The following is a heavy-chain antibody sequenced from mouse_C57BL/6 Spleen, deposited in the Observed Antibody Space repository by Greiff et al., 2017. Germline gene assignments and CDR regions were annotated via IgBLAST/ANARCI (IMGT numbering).Heavy chain of an antibody. CDR3: ARSRGSSIFAY. Sequence: EVKVVESGGGLVKPGGSLKLSCAASGFTFSDYGMHWVRQAPEKGLEWVAYISSGSSTIYYADTVKGRFTISRDNAKNTLFLQMTSLRSEDTAMYYCARSRGSSIFAYGGQGTLVTVSA. D-gene: IGHD1-1*01. V-gene: IGHV5-17*01. CDR2: ISSGSSTI. J-gene: IGHJ3*01. CDR1: GFTFSDYG.